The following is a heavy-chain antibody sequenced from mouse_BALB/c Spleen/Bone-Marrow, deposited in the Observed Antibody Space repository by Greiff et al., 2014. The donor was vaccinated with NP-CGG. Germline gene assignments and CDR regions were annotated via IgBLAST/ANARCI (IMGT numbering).Heavy chain of an antibody. V-gene: IGHV14-3*02. CDR1: GFNIKDTF. CDR3: TKPSFYYGSSYWYFDV. D-gene: IGHD1-1*01. J-gene: IGHJ1*01. Sequence: VQLQQSGAELVKPGASVKLSCTPSGFNIKDTFMHWVKQRPEQGLEWIGRIDPANGDTKYDPKFQGKATITADTSSNTAYLQLSSLTSEDTAVYYCTKPSFYYGSSYWYFDVWGAGTTVTVSS. CDR2: IDPANGDT.